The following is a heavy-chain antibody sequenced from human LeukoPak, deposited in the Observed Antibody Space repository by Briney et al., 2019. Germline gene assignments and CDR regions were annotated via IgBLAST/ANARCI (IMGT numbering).Heavy chain of an antibody. CDR2: IYYSGST. CDR3: ARGPYLAVAVYFDY. CDR1: GISIRSYY. D-gene: IGHD6-19*01. J-gene: IGHJ4*02. V-gene: IGHV4-59*08. Sequence: SETLSLTCTVSGISIRSYYWSWIRQPPGKGLEWIGYIYYSGSTNYNPSLKSRVTISVDTSKNQFSLKVTSVTAADTAVYYCARGPYLAVAVYFDYWGQGTLVTVSS.